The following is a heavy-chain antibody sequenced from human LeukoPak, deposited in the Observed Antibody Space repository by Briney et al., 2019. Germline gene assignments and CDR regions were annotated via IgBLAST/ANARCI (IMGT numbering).Heavy chain of an antibody. CDR1: GGSISSYY. CDR2: IYYSGST. CDR3: ARDRDPYYGSGSQNWFDP. J-gene: IGHJ5*02. V-gene: IGHV4-59*01. D-gene: IGHD3-10*01. Sequence: SETLSLTCTVSGGSISSYYWSWIRQPPGKGLEWIGYIYYSGSTNYNPSLKSRVTISVDTSKNQFSLKLSSVTAADTAVYYCARDRDPYYGSGSQNWFDPWGQGTLVTVSS.